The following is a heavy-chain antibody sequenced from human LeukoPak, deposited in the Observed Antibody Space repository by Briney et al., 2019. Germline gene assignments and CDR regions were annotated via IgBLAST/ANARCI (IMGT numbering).Heavy chain of an antibody. V-gene: IGHV3-7*05. CDR1: GFTSSSYW. J-gene: IGHJ4*02. CDR3: ATPMRFDY. CDR2: IKEDGSEK. Sequence: PGGSLRLSCAASGFTSSSYWMSWVRQAPGEGLGWVANIKEDGSEKYYVDSVKGRFTVFRDNAKKSLYLQMNSLRDEDTAVYYCATPMRFDYWGQGTLVTVSS.